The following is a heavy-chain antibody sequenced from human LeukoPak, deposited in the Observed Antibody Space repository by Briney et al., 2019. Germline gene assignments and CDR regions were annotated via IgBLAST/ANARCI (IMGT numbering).Heavy chain of an antibody. V-gene: IGHV4-61*02. CDR3: VRGFDP. CDR1: GDSISSGNYY. Sequence: SETLSLTCTVSGDSISSGNYYWSWMRQPAGRGLEWIGRFSITGSTDYNPSLKSRVTISVDTSKNQFSLRLTSVTAADTAVYYCVRGFDPWGQGTVGTVSS. J-gene: IGHJ5*02. CDR2: FSITGST.